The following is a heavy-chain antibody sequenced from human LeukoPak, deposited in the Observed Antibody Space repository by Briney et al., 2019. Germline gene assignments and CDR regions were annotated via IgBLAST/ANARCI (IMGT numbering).Heavy chain of an antibody. V-gene: IGHV3-48*03. J-gene: IGHJ4*02. D-gene: IGHD6-19*01. CDR3: AKDLGGSSSGWRVYFDY. CDR2: ISSSGSTI. Sequence: GGSLRLSCAASGFTFSDYEMNWVRQTPGKGLEWVSYISSSGSTIYYADSVKGRFTISRDNAKNSLNLQMNSLRAEDTAVYYCAKDLGGSSSGWRVYFDYWGQGTLVTVSS. CDR1: GFTFSDYE.